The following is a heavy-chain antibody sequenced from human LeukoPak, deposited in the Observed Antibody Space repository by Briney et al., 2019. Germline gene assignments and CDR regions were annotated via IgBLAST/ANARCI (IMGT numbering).Heavy chain of an antibody. CDR3: ARPLTTSWSEYYFDY. J-gene: IGHJ4*02. Sequence: GASVKVSCKASGYNFISYYMHWVRQAPGQGLEWMGWINPNSGGTNYAQKFQGRVTMTRDTSISTAYMELSRLRSDDTAVYYCARPLTTSWSEYYFDYWAREPWSPSPQ. CDR2: INPNSGGT. V-gene: IGHV1-2*02. CDR1: GYNFISYY. D-gene: IGHD4-11*01.